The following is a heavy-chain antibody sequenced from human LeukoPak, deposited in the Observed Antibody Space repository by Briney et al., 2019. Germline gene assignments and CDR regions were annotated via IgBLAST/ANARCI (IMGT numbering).Heavy chain of an antibody. D-gene: IGHD4-17*01. CDR3: ASWAHDYGFDY. CDR2: IKQDGSEE. V-gene: IGHV3-7*01. J-gene: IGHJ4*02. CDR1: GFSFSSYW. Sequence: GGSLRLSCAASGFSFSSYWMSWVRQAPGKGLEWVANIKQDGSEEYYVDSVKGRFIISRDNAKNSLYLQMNSLRAEDTAVYYCASWAHDYGFDYWGQGTLVTVSS.